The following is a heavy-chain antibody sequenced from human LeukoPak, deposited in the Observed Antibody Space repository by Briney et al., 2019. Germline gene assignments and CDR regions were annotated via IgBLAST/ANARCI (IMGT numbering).Heavy chain of an antibody. D-gene: IGHD3-22*01. Sequence: GASVKVSCKASGYTFTGYYMHWVGQAAGQGLEWMGRINPNSGGTNYAQTFQGRVTMTRDTSISTAYMELSRLRSDDTAVYYCARVRHSTYYYDSSGSYPNCFDPWGQGTLVTVSS. V-gene: IGHV1-2*06. J-gene: IGHJ5*02. CDR2: INPNSGGT. CDR1: GYTFTGYY. CDR3: ARVRHSTYYYDSSGSYPNCFDP.